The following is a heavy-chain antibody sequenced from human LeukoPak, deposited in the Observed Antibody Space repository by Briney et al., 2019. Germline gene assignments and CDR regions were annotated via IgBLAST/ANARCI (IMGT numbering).Heavy chain of an antibody. V-gene: IGHV4-34*01. Sequence: PSETLSLTCAVYGGSFRGYYWSWLRQPPGKGLEWIGEINHSGSTNYNPSLKSRVTISVDTSKNQFSLRLSSVTAADTAVYYCARRSSWHYDILTGYSNFDYWGQGTLVTVSS. CDR2: INHSGST. CDR3: ARRSSWHYDILTGYSNFDY. D-gene: IGHD3-9*01. CDR1: GGSFRGYY. J-gene: IGHJ4*02.